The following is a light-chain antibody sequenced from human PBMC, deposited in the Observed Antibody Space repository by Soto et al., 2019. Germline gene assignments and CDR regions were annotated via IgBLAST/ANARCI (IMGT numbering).Light chain of an antibody. J-gene: IGLJ2*01. CDR1: SSNIGSNT. V-gene: IGLV1-44*01. Sequence: QSVLTQPPSASGTPGQRVTISCFGSSSNIGSNTAIWYQQLPGTAPKLLIYKNNQRPSGVPDRFSGSKSGTSSSLAISGLQSEDEDDYYCASWDDSLNVLLFGGGTKVTVL. CDR2: KNN. CDR3: ASWDDSLNVLL.